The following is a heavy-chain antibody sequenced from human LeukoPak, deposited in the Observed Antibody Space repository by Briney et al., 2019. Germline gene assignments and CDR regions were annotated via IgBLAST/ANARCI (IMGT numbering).Heavy chain of an antibody. V-gene: IGHV3-11*01. CDR3: ARDSLRYCCSTSCYSPFDY. J-gene: IGHJ4*02. CDR1: GFTFSDYY. Sequence: GGSLRLSCAASGFTFSDYYMSWIRQAPGKGLEWVSYISSSGSTIYYADSVKGRFTISRDNAKNSLYLQMNSLRAEDTAVYYCARDSLRYCCSTSCYSPFDYWGQGTLVTVSS. CDR2: ISSSGSTI. D-gene: IGHD2-2*02.